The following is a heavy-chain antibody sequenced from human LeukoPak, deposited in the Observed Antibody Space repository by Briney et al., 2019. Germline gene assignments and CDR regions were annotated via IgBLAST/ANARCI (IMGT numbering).Heavy chain of an antibody. CDR2: ISAYNGNT. CDR1: GYTFTSYG. V-gene: IGHV1-18*01. J-gene: IGHJ4*02. CDR3: ARVGANFYYFDY. D-gene: IGHD1-26*01. Sequence: ASVKVSCKASGYTFTSYGISWVRQAPGQGLEWMGWISAYNGNTNYARKLQGRVTMTTDTSTSTAYMELRSLRSEDTAVYYCARVGANFYYFDYWGQGTLVTVSS.